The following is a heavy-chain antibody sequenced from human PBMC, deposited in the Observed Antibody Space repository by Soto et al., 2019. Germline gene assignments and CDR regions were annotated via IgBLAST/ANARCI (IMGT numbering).Heavy chain of an antibody. Sequence: GGSLRLSCAASGFTFSSYAMSWVRQAPGKGLEWVSAISGSGGSTYYADSVKGRFTISRDNSKNTLYLQMNSLRAEDTAVYYCAKGGTFWSGYYYFDYWGQGTLVTVSS. CDR1: GFTFSSYA. CDR2: ISGSGGST. CDR3: AKGGTFWSGYYYFDY. V-gene: IGHV3-23*01. J-gene: IGHJ4*02. D-gene: IGHD3-3*01.